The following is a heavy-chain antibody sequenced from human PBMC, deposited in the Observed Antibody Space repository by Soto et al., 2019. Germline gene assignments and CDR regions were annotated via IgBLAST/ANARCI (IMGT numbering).Heavy chain of an antibody. CDR2: ISWDGGST. D-gene: IGHD4-17*01. J-gene: IGHJ2*01. V-gene: IGHV3-43D*04. CDR1: GFTFDDYA. CDR3: ARRAGYGDDYWYFDL. Sequence: QAGGSLRLSCAASGFTFDDYAMHWVRQAPGKCLEWVSLISWDGGSTYYADSVKGRFTISRDNSKNSLYLQMNSLRAEDTAVYYCARRAGYGDDYWYFDLWGRGXLVTVYS.